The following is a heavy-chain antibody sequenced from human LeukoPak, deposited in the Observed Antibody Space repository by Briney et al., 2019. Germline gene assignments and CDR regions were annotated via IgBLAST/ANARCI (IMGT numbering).Heavy chain of an antibody. D-gene: IGHD3-22*01. V-gene: IGHV1-69*05. J-gene: IGHJ4*02. CDR2: IIPIFGTA. Sequence: SVKVSCKSSGGTFSSYAISWVRQAPGQGLEWMGGIIPIFGTANCAQKFQGRVTITTDESTSTAYMELSSLRSEDTAVYYCASKGAETYYYDSSGYSLDYWGQGTLVTVSS. CDR3: ASKGAETYYYDSSGYSLDY. CDR1: GGTFSSYA.